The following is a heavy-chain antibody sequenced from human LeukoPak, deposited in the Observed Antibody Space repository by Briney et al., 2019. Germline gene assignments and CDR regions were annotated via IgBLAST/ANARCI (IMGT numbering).Heavy chain of an antibody. CDR1: GGTFSSYT. D-gene: IGHD6-19*01. J-gene: IGHJ4*02. CDR3: AREVSSGWYGSPSFDY. CDR2: IIPILGIA. V-gene: IGHV1-69*04. Sequence: GASVKVSCKASGGTFSSYTISWVRQAPGQGLEWMGRIIPILGIANYAQKFQGRVTITADKSTSTAYMELSSLRSEDTAVYYCAREVSSGWYGSPSFDYWGQGTLVTVSS.